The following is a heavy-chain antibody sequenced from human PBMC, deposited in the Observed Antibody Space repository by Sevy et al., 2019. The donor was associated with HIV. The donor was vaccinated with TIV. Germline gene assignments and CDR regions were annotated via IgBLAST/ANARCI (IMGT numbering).Heavy chain of an antibody. CDR2: IYHSGST. J-gene: IGHJ5*02. Sequence: SETLSLTCAVSGGSISSGGYSWSWIRQPPGKGLEWIGYIYHSGSTYYNPSLKSRVTISVDRSKNQFSLKLSSVTAAETAVYYCARASIAVAGGSNWFDPWGQGTLVTVSS. CDR1: GGSISSGGYS. D-gene: IGHD6-19*01. V-gene: IGHV4-30-2*01. CDR3: ARASIAVAGGSNWFDP.